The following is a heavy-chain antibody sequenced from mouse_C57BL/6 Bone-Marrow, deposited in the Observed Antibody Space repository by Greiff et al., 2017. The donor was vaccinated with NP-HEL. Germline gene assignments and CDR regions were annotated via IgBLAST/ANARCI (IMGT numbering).Heavy chain of an antibody. CDR3: ATYSSGYVYAMDY. D-gene: IGHD3-2*02. CDR2: IDPSDSYT. CDR1: GYTFTSYW. J-gene: IGHJ4*01. Sequence: QVQLQQPGAELVMPGASVKLSCKASGYTFTSYWMHWVKQGPGQGLEWIGEIDPSDSYTNYNQKFKGKSTLTVDKSSSTAYMQLSSLTSEDSAVYYCATYSSGYVYAMDYWGQGTSVTVSS. V-gene: IGHV1-69*01.